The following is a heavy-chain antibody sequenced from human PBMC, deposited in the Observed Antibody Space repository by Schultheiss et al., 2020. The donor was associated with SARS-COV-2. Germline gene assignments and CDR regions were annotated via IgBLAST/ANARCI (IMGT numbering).Heavy chain of an antibody. D-gene: IGHD2-21*02. Sequence: ASVKVSCKASGGTFSTYGVTWVRQAPGQGFEWMGWISGYNGYTDYAQKLQGRVTMTTDTSTSTAYMELRSLRSDDTAVYYCARDRIVVVTAMPWIDYWGQGTLVTVSS. CDR3: ARDRIVVVTAMPWIDY. CDR1: GGTFSTYG. V-gene: IGHV1-18*01. CDR2: ISGYNGYT. J-gene: IGHJ4*02.